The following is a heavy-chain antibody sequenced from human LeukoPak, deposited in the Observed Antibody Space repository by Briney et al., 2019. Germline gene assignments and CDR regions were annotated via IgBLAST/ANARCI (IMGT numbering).Heavy chain of an antibody. CDR1: GFTFSSYG. CDR3: ARGRGSSWYYFDY. V-gene: IGHV3-33*01. CDR2: LWYDGSTT. Sequence: GGSLRLSCAASGFTFSSYGMHWVRQVPGKGLEWVAVLWYDGSTTYYADSVKGRFTISRDNSKNTLYLQMNSLRAEDTAVYYCARGRGSSWYYFDYWGQGTLVTVSS. J-gene: IGHJ4*02. D-gene: IGHD6-13*01.